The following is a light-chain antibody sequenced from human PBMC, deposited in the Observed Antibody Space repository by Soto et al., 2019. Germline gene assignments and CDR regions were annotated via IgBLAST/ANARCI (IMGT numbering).Light chain of an antibody. V-gene: IGKV1-9*01. CDR2: GAS. CDR1: QGINNY. J-gene: IGKJ4*01. Sequence: DIQLTQSPSFLSASVGDRVTITCRASQGINNYLAWYQQQAGKAPKLLIYGASTLQSGVPSRFSGSGSGTQFTLTITTLQPEDFATYYCQHHDSYPLTFGGGTKVEIK. CDR3: QHHDSYPLT.